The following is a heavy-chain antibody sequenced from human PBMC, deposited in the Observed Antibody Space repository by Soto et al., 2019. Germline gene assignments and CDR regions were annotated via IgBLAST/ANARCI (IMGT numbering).Heavy chain of an antibody. Sequence: SETLSLTCTVSGGSISSGDYYWSWIRQPPGKGLEWIGYIYYSGSTYYNPSLKSRLTISLDTSENQFSLELTSVTAADTAIYYCARARQYYDCELDPWGQGILVTVSS. CDR3: ARARQYYDCELDP. CDR2: IYYSGST. V-gene: IGHV4-30-4*01. J-gene: IGHJ5*02. D-gene: IGHD3-9*01. CDR1: GGSISSGDYY.